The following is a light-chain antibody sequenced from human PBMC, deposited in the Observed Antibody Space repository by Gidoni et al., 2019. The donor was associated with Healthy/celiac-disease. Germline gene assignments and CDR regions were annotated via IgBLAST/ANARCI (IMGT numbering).Light chain of an antibody. CDR3: QQSYSTPQT. V-gene: IGKV1-39*01. CDR2: AAS. Sequence: DIQMTQSPSSLSASVGDRATITCRASQSISSYLNWYQQKPGKAPKLLIYAASSLQSGVPSRFSGSGSGTDFTLTISSLQPEDFATYYCQQSYSTPQTFGQXTKVEIK. CDR1: QSISSY. J-gene: IGKJ1*01.